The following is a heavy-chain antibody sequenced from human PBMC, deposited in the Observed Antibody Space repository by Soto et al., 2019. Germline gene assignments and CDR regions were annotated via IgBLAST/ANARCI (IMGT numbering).Heavy chain of an antibody. J-gene: IGHJ4*02. D-gene: IGHD3-9*01. CDR1: GFTFSSDA. Sequence: LRLSCADSGFTFSSDAMCWVRQAPGKGLEWVSAISGSGGSTYYADSVKGRFTISRDNSKNTLYLQMNSLRAEDTAVYYCAKEGYFDWPRLMVWGQGTLLTVSS. CDR3: AKEGYFDWPRLMV. V-gene: IGHV3-23*01. CDR2: ISGSGGST.